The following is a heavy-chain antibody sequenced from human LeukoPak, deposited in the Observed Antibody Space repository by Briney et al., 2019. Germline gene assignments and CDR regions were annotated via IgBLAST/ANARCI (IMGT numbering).Heavy chain of an antibody. CDR2: ISAYNGNT. V-gene: IGHV1-18*01. Sequence: EASVKVSCKASGYTFTSYGISWVRQAPGQGLEWMGWISAYNGNTNYAQKLQGRVTMTTDTSTSTAYMELRSLRSDDTAVYYCARDAHPFGRRSWNYEGTKSVWFDPWGQGTLVTVSS. D-gene: IGHD1-7*01. J-gene: IGHJ5*02. CDR1: GYTFTSYG. CDR3: ARDAHPFGRRSWNYEGTKSVWFDP.